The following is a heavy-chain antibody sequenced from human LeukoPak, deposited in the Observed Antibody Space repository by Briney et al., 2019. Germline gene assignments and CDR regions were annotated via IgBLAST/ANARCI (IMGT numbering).Heavy chain of an antibody. CDR2: IYPRDGNT. CDR1: GYTFTSNY. CDR3: ARDQEGFDY. J-gene: IGHJ4*02. V-gene: IGHV1-46*01. Sequence: ASVKVSCKASGYTFTSNYIHWVRQAPGQGLEWMGMIYPRDGNTSYAQKFQGRVTVTRDTSTSTVHMELSGLRSKDTAVYYCARDQEGFDYWGQGTLVTVSS.